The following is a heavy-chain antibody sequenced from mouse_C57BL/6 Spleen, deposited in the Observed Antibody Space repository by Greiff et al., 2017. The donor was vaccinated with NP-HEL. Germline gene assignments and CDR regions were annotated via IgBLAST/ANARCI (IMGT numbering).Heavy chain of an antibody. CDR3: ARDGLDSSGYVRFAY. J-gene: IGHJ3*01. V-gene: IGHV3-1*01. Sequence: DVQLVESGPGMVKPSQSLSLTCTVTGYSITSGYDWHWIRHFPGNKLEWMGYISYSGSTNYNPSLKSRISITHDTSKNHFFLKLNSVTTEDTATYYCARDGLDSSGYVRFAYWGQGTLVTVSA. CDR1: GYSITSGYD. D-gene: IGHD3-2*02. CDR2: ISYSGST.